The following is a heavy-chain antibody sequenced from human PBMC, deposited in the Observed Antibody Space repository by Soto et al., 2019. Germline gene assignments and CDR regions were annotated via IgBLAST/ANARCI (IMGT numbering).Heavy chain of an antibody. V-gene: IGHV4-34*01. CDR1: GGSFSGYY. CDR2: INHSGST. D-gene: IGHD3-22*01. CDR3: ARQESYYYDSSGYDFDI. Sequence: SETLSLTCAVYGGSFSGYYWSWIRQPPGKGLEWIGEINHSGSTNYNPSLKSRVTISVDTSKNQFSLKLSSVTAADTAVYYCARQESYYYDSSGYDFDIWGQGTMVTVSS. J-gene: IGHJ3*02.